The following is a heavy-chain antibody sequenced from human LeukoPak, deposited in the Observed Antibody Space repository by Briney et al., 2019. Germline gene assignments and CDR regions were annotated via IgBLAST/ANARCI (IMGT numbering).Heavy chain of an antibody. Sequence: GASVKVSCKASGYTFTGYYMHWVRHAPAQGLEWMGWINPNSGGTNYAQKFQGKGTMTRDTSISTAYMELSRLRSDDTAVYYCARGNYYGSGSYPFDYWGQGTLVTVSS. J-gene: IGHJ4*02. V-gene: IGHV1-2*02. CDR2: INPNSGGT. CDR1: GYTFTGYY. D-gene: IGHD3-10*01. CDR3: ARGNYYGSGSYPFDY.